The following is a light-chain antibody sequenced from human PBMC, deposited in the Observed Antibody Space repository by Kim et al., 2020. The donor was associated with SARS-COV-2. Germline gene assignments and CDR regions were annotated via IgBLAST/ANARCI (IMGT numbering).Light chain of an antibody. V-gene: IGLV3-19*01. CDR3: NSRDSSGNHLGV. J-gene: IGLJ3*02. CDR2: GKN. CDR1: SLRSYY. Sequence: LGQTVRITCQGDSLRSYYASWYQQKPGQAHVLVIYGKNNRPSGIPDRCSGSSSGNTASLTITGAQAEDEADYYCNSRDSSGNHLGVFGGGTQLTVL.